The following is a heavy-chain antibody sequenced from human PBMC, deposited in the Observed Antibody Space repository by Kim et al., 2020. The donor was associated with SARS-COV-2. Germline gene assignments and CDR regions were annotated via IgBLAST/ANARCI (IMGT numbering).Heavy chain of an antibody. J-gene: IGHJ3*02. CDR3: ARGLEYSSGWYHNMGAFDI. D-gene: IGHD6-19*01. V-gene: IGHV4-34*01. CDR1: GGSFSGYY. CDR2: INHSGST. Sequence: SETLSLTCAVYGGSFSGYYWSWIRQPPGKGLEWIGEINHSGSTNYNPSLKSRVTISVDTSKNQFSLKLSSVTAADTAVYYCARGLEYSSGWYHNMGAFDIWGQGTMVTVSS.